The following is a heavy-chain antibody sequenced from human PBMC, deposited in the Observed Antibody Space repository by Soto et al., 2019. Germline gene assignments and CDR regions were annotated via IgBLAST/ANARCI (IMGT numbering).Heavy chain of an antibody. Sequence: GGSLRLSCAASGFPLRSYAKSWVRQAPGKGLEWVSGISGSGGYTYYADSVKGRFTISRDNSKNTVYLQMNSLRGEDTAVYYCAKGGYGDPVRDFYYGMDVWGQGTTVTVSS. J-gene: IGHJ6*02. CDR3: AKGGYGDPVRDFYYGMDV. CDR1: GFPLRSYA. D-gene: IGHD4-17*01. CDR2: ISGSGGYT. V-gene: IGHV3-23*01.